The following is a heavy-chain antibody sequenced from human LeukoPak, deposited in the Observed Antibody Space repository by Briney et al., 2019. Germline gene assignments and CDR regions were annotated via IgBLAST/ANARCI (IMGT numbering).Heavy chain of an antibody. D-gene: IGHD6-19*01. CDR3: ARGWGAIEVPGTTDY. CDR1: GYSFSGYC. Sequence: ASVKVSCKASGYSFSGYCMHWVRQAPGQGLAWMGWINPNSGGTNSAQKFQGRVSMTRDTSISTAYMELTRLTSDDTAVYYCARGWGAIEVPGTTDYWGQGTLVTVSS. J-gene: IGHJ4*02. V-gene: IGHV1-2*02. CDR2: INPNSGGT.